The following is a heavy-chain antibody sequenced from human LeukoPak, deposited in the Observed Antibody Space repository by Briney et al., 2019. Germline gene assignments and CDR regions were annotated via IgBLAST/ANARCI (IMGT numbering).Heavy chain of an antibody. CDR2: ISGSSNDI. CDR3: ATDYYCSGGSCYPPD. CDR1: GFPFSIYT. D-gene: IGHD2-15*01. Sequence: GGSPRLSCAASGFPFSIYTMNWVRQPPGEGLEWVSSISGSSNDIYYADSVKGRFTISRDNAKNSLYLQMNSLRAEDTAVYYCATDYYCSGGSCYPPDWGQGTLVTVSS. J-gene: IGHJ4*02. V-gene: IGHV3-21*01.